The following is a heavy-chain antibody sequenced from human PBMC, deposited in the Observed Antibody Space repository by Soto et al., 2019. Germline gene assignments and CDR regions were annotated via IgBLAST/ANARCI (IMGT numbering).Heavy chain of an antibody. D-gene: IGHD2-21*01. Sequence: PGESLKISCKASGYSFTSNWITWVRQMPGKGLEWMGKIDLGNSHSTYSPSFQGHVTISADKSINTAYLQWNSLMASDTAMYYCARHAFGGDGWHYFDYWGQGTLVTVSS. J-gene: IGHJ4*02. CDR1: GYSFTSNW. V-gene: IGHV5-10-1*01. CDR2: IDLGNSHS. CDR3: ARHAFGGDGWHYFDY.